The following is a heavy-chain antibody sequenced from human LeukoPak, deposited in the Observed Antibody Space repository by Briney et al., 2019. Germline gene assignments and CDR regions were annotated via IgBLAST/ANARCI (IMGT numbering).Heavy chain of an antibody. CDR2: IKSKTDGGTT. CDR1: GFTFSNVW. Sequence: GGSLRLSCAASGFTFSNVWMTWVRQAPGKGLEWVGRIKSKTDGGTTDYAAPVKGRFTISRDDSKNMLYLQMNSLKTEDTAIYYCTTDTSGWGYFDYWGQGTLVTVSS. D-gene: IGHD6-19*01. J-gene: IGHJ4*02. V-gene: IGHV3-15*01. CDR3: TTDTSGWGYFDY.